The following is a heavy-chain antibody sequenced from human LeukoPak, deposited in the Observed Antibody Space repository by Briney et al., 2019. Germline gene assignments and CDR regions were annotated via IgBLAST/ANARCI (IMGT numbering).Heavy chain of an antibody. CDR1: GGSISSYY. Sequence: SETLSLTCTVSGGSISSYYWSWIRQPPGKGLEWIGYIYYSGSTNYNPSLKSRVTISVDTSKNQFSLKLSSVTAADTAVYYCASGGSYCSGGSCYSVPFDYWGQGTLVTVSS. D-gene: IGHD2-15*01. CDR3: ASGGSYCSGGSCYSVPFDY. J-gene: IGHJ4*02. V-gene: IGHV4-59*01. CDR2: IYYSGST.